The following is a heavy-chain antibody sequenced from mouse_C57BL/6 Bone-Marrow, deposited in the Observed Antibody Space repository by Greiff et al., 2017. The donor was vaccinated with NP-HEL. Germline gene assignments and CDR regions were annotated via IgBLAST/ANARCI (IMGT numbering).Heavy chain of an antibody. Sequence: DVQLQESGPVLVKPGASVKMSCKASGYTFTDYYMNWVKQSHGKSLEWIGVINPYNGGTSYNQKFKGKATLTVDKSSSTAYMELNSLTSEDSAVYYCARGGDDYPYWYFDVWGTGTTVTVSS. D-gene: IGHD2-4*01. CDR3: ARGGDDYPYWYFDV. J-gene: IGHJ1*03. V-gene: IGHV1-19*01. CDR1: GYTFTDYY. CDR2: INPYNGGT.